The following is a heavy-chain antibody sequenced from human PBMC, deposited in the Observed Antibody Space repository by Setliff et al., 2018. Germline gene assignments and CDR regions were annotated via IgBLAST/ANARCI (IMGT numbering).Heavy chain of an antibody. CDR3: ARISASSSHFDY. D-gene: IGHD6-13*01. J-gene: IGHJ4*02. Sequence: SGPTLVNPTQTLTLTCTFSGFSLNTSGMRVSWIRQLPGKALEWLARIDWDDDKFYSTSLKTRLTISKDTSKKQVVLTMTNMDPVDTATYYCARISASSSHFDYWGPGTLVTVSS. CDR2: IDWDDDK. V-gene: IGHV2-70*04. CDR1: GFSLNTSGMR.